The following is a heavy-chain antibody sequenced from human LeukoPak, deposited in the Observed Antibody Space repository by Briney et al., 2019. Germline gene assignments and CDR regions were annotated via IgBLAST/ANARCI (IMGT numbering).Heavy chain of an antibody. J-gene: IGHJ4*02. Sequence: SETLSLTCTVSGGSISSYYWSWIRQPPGKGLEWIGYIYTSGSTNYNPSIESRATISLDTSKNQFSLRLSSVTAADTAVYYCAREGIVRTYDHWGQGTLVTVSA. CDR1: GGSISSYY. D-gene: IGHD1-26*01. V-gene: IGHV4-4*09. CDR3: AREGIVRTYDH. CDR2: IYTSGST.